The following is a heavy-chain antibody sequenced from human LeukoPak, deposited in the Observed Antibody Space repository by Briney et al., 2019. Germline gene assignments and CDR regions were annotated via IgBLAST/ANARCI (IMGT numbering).Heavy chain of an antibody. V-gene: IGHV5-51*01. CDR2: IYPGDSDT. D-gene: IGHD3-22*01. J-gene: IGHJ4*02. CDR1: GYSFTSYW. CDR3: ARNPTNYYDSSGSFDY. Sequence: GESLKISCKGSGYSFTSYWISWVRQMPGKGLEWMGIIYPGDSDTRYSPSFQGQVTMSVDKSISAAYLQWSSLKASDTAMYYCARNPTNYYDSSGSFDYWGQGTLVTVSS.